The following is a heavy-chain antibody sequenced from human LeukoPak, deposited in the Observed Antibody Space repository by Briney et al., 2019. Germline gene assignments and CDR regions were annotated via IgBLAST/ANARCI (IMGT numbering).Heavy chain of an antibody. V-gene: IGHV1-18*01. CDR3: ARVLPGYYDFWSGYYSDFDY. CDR1: GGTFSSYG. D-gene: IGHD3-3*01. J-gene: IGHJ4*02. Sequence: GSSVKVSCKASGGTFSSYGISWVRQAPGQGLEWMGWISAYNGNTNYAQKLQGRVTMTTDTSTSTAYMELRSLRSDDTAVYYCARVLPGYYDFWSGYYSDFDYWGQGTLVTVSS. CDR2: ISAYNGNT.